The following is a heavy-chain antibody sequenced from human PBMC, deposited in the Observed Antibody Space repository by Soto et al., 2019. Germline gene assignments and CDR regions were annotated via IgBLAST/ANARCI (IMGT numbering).Heavy chain of an antibody. CDR3: ARSSLARAGTPRAMDV. V-gene: IGHV1-3*01. Sequence: GASVKVSCKASGYSFTSLDINWVRQTAGQGLEWMGWINAGNGNTKYSQKFQGRVTITRDTFASTAYMDLSSLRSEDTAVYFCARSSLARAGTPRAMDVWGQGTTVTVSS. D-gene: IGHD6-13*01. CDR2: INAGNGNT. CDR1: GYSFTSLD. J-gene: IGHJ6*02.